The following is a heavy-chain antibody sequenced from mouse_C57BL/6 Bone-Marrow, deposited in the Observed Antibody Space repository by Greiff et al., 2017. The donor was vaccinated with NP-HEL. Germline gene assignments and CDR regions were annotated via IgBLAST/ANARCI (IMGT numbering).Heavy chain of an antibody. Sequence: QVTLKVSGPGILQPSQTLSLTCSFSGFSLSTFGMGVGWIRQPSGKGLEWLAHLWWDDDKYYNPALKSRLPISKDTSKNQVFLKVANVDTADTAPYYCARGGDGFPYYFDYWGQGTTLTGSS. V-gene: IGHV8-8*01. CDR2: LWWDDDK. CDR1: GFSLSTFGMG. J-gene: IGHJ2*01. D-gene: IGHD2-3*01. CDR3: ARGGDGFPYYFDY.